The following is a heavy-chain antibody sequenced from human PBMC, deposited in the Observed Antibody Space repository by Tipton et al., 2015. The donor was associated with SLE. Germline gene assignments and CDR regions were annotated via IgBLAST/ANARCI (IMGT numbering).Heavy chain of an antibody. Sequence: TLSLTCTVSGGSITNDNHYWSWIRQPAGKGLEWIGRIYASGSTNYNPSLKSRLTISVDTSKNQFSLKLSSVTAADTAVYYCARVPAVYYYYMDVWGKGTTVTVSS. J-gene: IGHJ6*03. CDR3: ARVPAVYYYYMDV. V-gene: IGHV4-61*02. CDR2: IYASGST. CDR1: GGSITNDNHY. D-gene: IGHD2-2*01.